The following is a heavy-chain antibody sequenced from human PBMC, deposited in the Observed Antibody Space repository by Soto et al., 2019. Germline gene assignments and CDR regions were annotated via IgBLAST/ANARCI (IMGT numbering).Heavy chain of an antibody. D-gene: IGHD5-12*01. CDR1: GGSFSGYY. V-gene: IGHV4-34*01. Sequence: QVQLQQWGAGLLKPSEILSLTCAVYGGSFSGYYWSWIRQPPGKGLEWIGEINHSGSTNYNPSLNSRVPISVITSNIQFSMTVSSATAADTGVYYWARDDYWNYFDNWGQGPLFTVAS. J-gene: IGHJ4*02. CDR2: INHSGST. CDR3: ARDDYWNYFDN.